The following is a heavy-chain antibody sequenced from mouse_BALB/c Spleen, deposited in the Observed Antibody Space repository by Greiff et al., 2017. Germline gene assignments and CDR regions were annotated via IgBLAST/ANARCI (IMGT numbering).Heavy chain of an antibody. D-gene: IGHD1-2*01. J-gene: IGHJ2*01. CDR1: GFNIKDYY. CDR2: IDPENGNT. V-gene: IGHV14-1*02. CDR3: ARSGYGYGLNYLDY. Sequence: EVKLMESGAELVRPGALVKLSCKASGFNIKDYYMHWVKQRPEQGLEWIGWIDPENGNTIYDPKFQGKASITADTSSNTAYLQLSSLTSEDTAVYYCARSGYGYGLNYLDYWGQGTTRTVSS.